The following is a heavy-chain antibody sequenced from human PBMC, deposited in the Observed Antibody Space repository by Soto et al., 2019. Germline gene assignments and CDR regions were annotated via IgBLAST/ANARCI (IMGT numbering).Heavy chain of an antibody. V-gene: IGHV4-31*03. D-gene: IGHD3-3*01. Sequence: QVQLQESGPGLVKPSQTLSLTCTVSGGSISSGGYYWSWIRQHPGKGLEWIGSISYSGSTYYNPSLKRRVTRAVDTSKNQFARKLSAVTAADTAVYYCARAETGYDFWSGYYRSDFDYWGQGTLVTVSS. J-gene: IGHJ4*02. CDR2: ISYSGST. CDR3: ARAETGYDFWSGYYRSDFDY. CDR1: GGSISSGGYY.